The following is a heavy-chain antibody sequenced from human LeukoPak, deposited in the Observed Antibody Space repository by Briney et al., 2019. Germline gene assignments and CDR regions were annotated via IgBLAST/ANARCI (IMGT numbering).Heavy chain of an antibody. CDR1: GFTFDRYT. V-gene: IGHV3-43*01. D-gene: IGHD3-10*02. CDR2: AGWAGGTT. J-gene: IGHJ4*02. CDR3: AKELDTMFFDY. Sequence: PGGSLRLSCATSGFTFDRYTIHWVRHAPGKGLEWVSLAGWAGGTTFYSDSVRGRFTISRDSGRKSVYLQMNSLTTDDTAFYFCAKELDTMFFDYWGQGALVTVSS.